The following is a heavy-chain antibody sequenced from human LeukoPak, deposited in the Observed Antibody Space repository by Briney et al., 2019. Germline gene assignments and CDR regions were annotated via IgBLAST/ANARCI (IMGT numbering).Heavy chain of an antibody. V-gene: IGHV1-69*13. CDR3: ARAGEMATIGSAFDI. J-gene: IGHJ3*02. D-gene: IGHD5-24*01. CDR1: GGTFSRYA. Sequence: ASVKVPCKASGGTFSRYAISWVRQAPGQGLEWMGGIIPMFGTANYAQKFQGRVTITADESTSTAYTELSSLRSEDTAVYYCARAGEMATIGSAFDIWGQGTMVTISS. CDR2: IIPMFGTA.